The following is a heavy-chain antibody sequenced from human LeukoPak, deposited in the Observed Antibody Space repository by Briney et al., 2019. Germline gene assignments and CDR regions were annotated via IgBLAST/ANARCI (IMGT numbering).Heavy chain of an antibody. CDR1: GLTFSSYA. CDR3: AKTTHDSSGYYYFGY. V-gene: IGHV3-23*01. CDR2: ISGSGGST. D-gene: IGHD3-22*01. J-gene: IGHJ4*02. Sequence: PGGSLRLSCAASGLTFSSYAMSWVRQAPGKGLEWVSAISGSGGSTYYADSVKGRFTISRDKSKNTLYLQMNSLRAEDTAVYYCAKTTHDSSGYYYFGYWGQGTLVTVSS.